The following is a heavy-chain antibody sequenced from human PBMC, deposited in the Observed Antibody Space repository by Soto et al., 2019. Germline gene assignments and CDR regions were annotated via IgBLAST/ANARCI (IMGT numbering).Heavy chain of an antibody. V-gene: IGHV1-24*01. Sequence: ASVKVSCKVSGYTLTGLSMHWVRQAPGKGLEWMGGFDPEDGETIYAQKFQGRVTMTEDTSTDTAYMELSSLRSEDTAVYYCVTGYSYGMALPQFDYWGQGTLVTVSS. J-gene: IGHJ4*02. CDR1: GYTLTGLS. CDR2: FDPEDGET. D-gene: IGHD5-18*01. CDR3: VTGYSYGMALPQFDY.